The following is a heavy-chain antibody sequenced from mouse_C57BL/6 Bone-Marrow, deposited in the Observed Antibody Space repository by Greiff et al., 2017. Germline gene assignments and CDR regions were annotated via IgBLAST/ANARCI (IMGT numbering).Heavy chain of an antibody. V-gene: IGHV1-63*01. CDR2: IYPGGGYT. D-gene: IGHD2-1*01. J-gene: IGHJ4*01. Sequence: QVQLQQSGAELVRPGTSVKMSCKASGYTFTNYWIGWAKQRPGHGLEWIGDIYPGGGYTNYNEKFKGKATLTADKSSSTAYMQFSSLTSEDSAIYYCARIYYGKGYARDYWGQGTSVTVSS. CDR1: GYTFTNYW. CDR3: ARIYYGKGYARDY.